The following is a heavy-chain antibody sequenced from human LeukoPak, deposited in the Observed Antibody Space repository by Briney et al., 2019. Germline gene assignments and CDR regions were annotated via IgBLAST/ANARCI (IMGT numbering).Heavy chain of an antibody. CDR1: AYKFSNYW. Sequence: GESLKISCKGAAYKFSNYWIAWLRQVPGEDLEWMGIIYPDDSDTRYSPSFQGQVTISADKSISTAYLQWTSLKASDTAIYYCARRDTTYFDYWGQGSLVTVSS. D-gene: IGHD1-1*01. CDR3: ARRDTTYFDY. J-gene: IGHJ4*02. V-gene: IGHV5-51*01. CDR2: IYPDDSDT.